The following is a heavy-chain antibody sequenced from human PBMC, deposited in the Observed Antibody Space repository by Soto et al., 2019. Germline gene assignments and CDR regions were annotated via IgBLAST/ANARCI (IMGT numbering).Heavy chain of an antibody. CDR3: AKTIRGGYSSSWYYFDY. Sequence: GGSLRLSCAASGFTFTNAWMSWVRQAPGKGLEWISYISTSGSIMYYADSVKGRFTISRDNSKNTLYLQINSLRAEDTAVYYCAKTIRGGYSSSWYYFDYWGQGTLVTVSS. V-gene: IGHV3-11*01. J-gene: IGHJ4*02. CDR2: ISTSGSIM. CDR1: GFTFTNAW. D-gene: IGHD6-13*01.